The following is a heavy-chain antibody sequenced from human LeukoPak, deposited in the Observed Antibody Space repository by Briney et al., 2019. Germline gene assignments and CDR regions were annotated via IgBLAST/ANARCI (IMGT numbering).Heavy chain of an antibody. D-gene: IGHD2-15*01. CDR3: ARDSAVGSGHDY. Sequence: PGGSLRLSCAASRFTFSSYAMHWVRQAPGKGLEWVAVIWYDGSNKYYADSVKGRFTISRDNSKNTLYLQMNSLRAEDTAVYYCARDSAVGSGHDYWGQGTLVTVSS. CDR1: RFTFSSYA. V-gene: IGHV3-33*01. CDR2: IWYDGSNK. J-gene: IGHJ4*02.